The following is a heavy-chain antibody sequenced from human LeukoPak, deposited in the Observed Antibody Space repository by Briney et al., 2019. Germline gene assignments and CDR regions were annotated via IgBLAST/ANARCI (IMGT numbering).Heavy chain of an antibody. CDR3: ARDNSGRYGGIVYYYYGMDV. D-gene: IGHD4-23*01. CDR1: GFIFSNYG. CDR2: ISASGSAT. V-gene: IGHV3-23*01. J-gene: IGHJ6*02. Sequence: PGGSLRLPCAASGFIFSNYGMNWVRQAPGKGLEWVAAISASGSATSYADSVRGRFTISRDNSKNTLYLQMNSLRAEDTAVYYCARDNSGRYGGIVYYYYGMDVWGRGTTVTVSS.